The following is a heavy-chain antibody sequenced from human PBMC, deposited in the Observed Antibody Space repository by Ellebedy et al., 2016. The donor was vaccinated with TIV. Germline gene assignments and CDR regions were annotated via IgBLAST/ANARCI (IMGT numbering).Heavy chain of an antibody. CDR1: GLTFDNAW. V-gene: IGHV3-15*01. CDR2: IKRKTDTGRA. J-gene: IGHJ4*02. CDR3: TTGVCSGGSCPFDF. Sequence: GESLKISCAASGLTFDNAWLSWVRQPPGKGLAWVGRIKRKTDTGRANYAAPLKGRFTISRDDSKNTLYLQMDSLETEDTAVYFCTTGVCSGGSCPFDFWGQGTLVTVSS. D-gene: IGHD2-15*01.